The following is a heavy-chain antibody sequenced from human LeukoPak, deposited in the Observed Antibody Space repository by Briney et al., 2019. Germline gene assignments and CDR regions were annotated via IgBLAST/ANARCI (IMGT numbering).Heavy chain of an antibody. J-gene: IGHJ4*02. CDR2: ISYDGSNK. D-gene: IGHD3-22*01. Sequence: PGRSLRLSCAASGFTFSSYGMHWVRQAPGKGLEWVAVISYDGSNKYYADSVKGRFTISRDKSKNTLYLQMNSLRAEDTAVYYCAKGSSVHDSSGYYWTFDYWGQGTLVTVSS. CDR3: AKGSSVHDSSGYYWTFDY. CDR1: GFTFSSYG. V-gene: IGHV3-30*18.